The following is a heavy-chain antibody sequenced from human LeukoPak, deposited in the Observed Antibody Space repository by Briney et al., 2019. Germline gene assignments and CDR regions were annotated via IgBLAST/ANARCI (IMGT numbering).Heavy chain of an antibody. CDR2: ISSRSRTI. CDR3: ARGTLYSGWSYYFDY. D-gene: IGHD6-19*01. Sequence: GGSLRLSCAASGFTFSSYSMNWVRQAPGEGLEWVSYISSRSRTIYYADSVKGRFTISRDNAKNSLYLQINSLRAEDTAVYFCARGTLYSGWSYYFDYWGQGSQVTVSS. CDR1: GFTFSSYS. J-gene: IGHJ4*02. V-gene: IGHV3-48*01.